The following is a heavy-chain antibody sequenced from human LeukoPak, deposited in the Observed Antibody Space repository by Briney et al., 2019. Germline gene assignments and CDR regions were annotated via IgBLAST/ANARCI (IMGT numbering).Heavy chain of an antibody. V-gene: IGHV1-69*13. CDR1: GGTFSSYA. J-gene: IGHJ4*02. D-gene: IGHD5-18*01. Sequence: SVKVTCKASGGTFSSYAISGVRQAPGQGLEWMGGIIPIFGTANYPHKFQGRVTITADESTSTAYMELSSLRSEDTAVYYCAREALSPGGYSYGYFDYWGQGTLVAVSS. CDR2: IIPIFGTA. CDR3: AREALSPGGYSYGYFDY.